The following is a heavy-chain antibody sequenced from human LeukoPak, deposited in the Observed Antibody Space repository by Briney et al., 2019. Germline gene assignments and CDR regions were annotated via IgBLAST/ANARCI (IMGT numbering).Heavy chain of an antibody. V-gene: IGHV4-39*07. CDR1: GGSISSSSYY. Sequence: SETLSLTCNVSGGSISSSSYYWGWIRQPPGKGLEWIGNFYYSGSTYYNPSLKSRVTISIDTSKNQFSLKLSSVTAADTAVYFCARDSHYSSSSNFYYYYMDVWGKGTTVTVSS. CDR3: ARDSHYSSSSNFYYYYMDV. CDR2: FYYSGST. J-gene: IGHJ6*03. D-gene: IGHD6-6*01.